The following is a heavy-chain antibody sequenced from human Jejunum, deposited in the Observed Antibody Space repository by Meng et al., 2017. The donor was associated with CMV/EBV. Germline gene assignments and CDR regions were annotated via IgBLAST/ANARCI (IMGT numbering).Heavy chain of an antibody. CDR1: SFS. Sequence: SFSITWVRQAPGKWLELVSSISSSSSYIYYADSVKGRFTISRDNAKSSLYLQMNSLRAEDTAVYYCARDRGSGYDFWSGYSDYWGQGTLVTVSS. J-gene: IGHJ4*02. V-gene: IGHV3-21*01. D-gene: IGHD3-3*01. CDR3: ARDRGSGYDFWSGYSDY. CDR2: ISSSSSYI.